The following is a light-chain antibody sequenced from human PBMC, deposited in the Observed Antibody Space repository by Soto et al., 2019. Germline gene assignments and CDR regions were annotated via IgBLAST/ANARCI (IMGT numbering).Light chain of an antibody. V-gene: IGKV3-20*01. CDR2: GAS. CDR3: KQFDNSPWT. J-gene: IGKJ1*01. CDR1: QTVSSTY. Sequence: EIVLTQSPGTLSLSPGERATVSCREIQTVSSTYLAWYQHKPGQAPRLLIYGASSRATDIPDRFSGSGSGTDFTLTIARLETEDFAVYYCKQFDNSPWTFGQGTKVDIK.